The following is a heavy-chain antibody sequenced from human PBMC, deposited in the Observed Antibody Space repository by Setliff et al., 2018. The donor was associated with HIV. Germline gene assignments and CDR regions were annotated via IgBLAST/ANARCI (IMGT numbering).Heavy chain of an antibody. CDR2: IYTSGST. J-gene: IGHJ5*02. V-gene: IGHV4-61*02. CDR3: ARVARVHPFDP. CDR1: GGSISSGTDF. Sequence: PSETLSLTCSVSGGSISSGTDFWSWIRQPAGKGLEWIGRIYTSGSTKYNPSLDSRVTISVDTSKNQFSLRLTSVTAADTAMYYCARVARVHPFDPWGQGTLVTVSS.